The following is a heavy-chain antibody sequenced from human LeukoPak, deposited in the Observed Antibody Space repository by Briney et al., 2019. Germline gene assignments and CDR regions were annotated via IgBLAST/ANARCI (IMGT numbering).Heavy chain of an antibody. J-gene: IGHJ5*01. CDR3: ARDPYAPPSSDLQRFDS. V-gene: IGHV7-4-1*02. CDR1: GYIFTNYA. CDR2: ITTSTGNP. Sequence: GASVKVSCEASGYIFTNYAINWMRQAPGRGLEWMGWITTSTGNPTYAQGFTGRFVFSSDTSVSTAYLQISSLRAEDTAVYYCARDPYAPPSSDLQRFDSWGQGTLVTVSS. D-gene: IGHD6-19*01.